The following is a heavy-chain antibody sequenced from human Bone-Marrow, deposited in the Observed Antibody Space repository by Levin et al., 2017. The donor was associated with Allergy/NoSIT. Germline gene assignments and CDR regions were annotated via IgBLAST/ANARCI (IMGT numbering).Heavy chain of an antibody. CDR2: INPSGGST. CDR3: ARDQFRDGSGRSSKGVIAMGY. CDR1: GYTFTSYY. V-gene: IGHV1-46*01. Sequence: ASVKVSCKASGYTFTSYYMHWVRQAPGQGLEWMGIINPSGGSTSYAQKFQGRVTMTRDTSTSTVYMELSSLRSEDTAVYYCARDQFRDGSGRSSKGVIAMGYWGQGTLVTVSS. J-gene: IGHJ4*02. D-gene: IGHD3-10*01.